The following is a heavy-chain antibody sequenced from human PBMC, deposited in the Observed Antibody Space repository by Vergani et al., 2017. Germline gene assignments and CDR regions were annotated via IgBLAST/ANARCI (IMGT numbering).Heavy chain of an antibody. Sequence: EVQLVESGGGLVKPGGSLRLSCAASGFTFSSYSMNWVRQAPGKGLEWVSSISSSSSYIYYADSVKGRFTISRDNAKNSLYLQMNSLRAEDTAVYYCAREEGQLLGVDYWGQGTLVTVSS. V-gene: IGHV3-21*01. D-gene: IGHD2-2*01. J-gene: IGHJ4*02. CDR2: ISSSSSYI. CDR3: AREEGQLLGVDY. CDR1: GFTFSSYS.